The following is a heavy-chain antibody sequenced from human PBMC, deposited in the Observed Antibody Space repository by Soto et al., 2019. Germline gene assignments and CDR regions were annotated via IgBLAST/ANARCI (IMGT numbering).Heavy chain of an antibody. CDR1: GFTFSSYG. D-gene: IGHD6-6*01. Sequence: GGSLRLSCAASGFTFSSYGMHWVRQAPGKGLEWVAVIWYDGSNKYYADSVKGRFTISRDNSKNTLYLQMNSLRAEDTAVYYRARDSTGGYSSSPPDYWGQGTLVTVSS. J-gene: IGHJ4*02. V-gene: IGHV3-33*01. CDR2: IWYDGSNK. CDR3: ARDSTGGYSSSPPDY.